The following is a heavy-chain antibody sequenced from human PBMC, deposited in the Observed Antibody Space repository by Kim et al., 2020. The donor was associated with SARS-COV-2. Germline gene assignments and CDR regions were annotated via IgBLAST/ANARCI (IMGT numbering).Heavy chain of an antibody. V-gene: IGHV3-30*01. J-gene: IGHJ4*02. D-gene: IGHD4-17*01. CDR3: ARGGIYGGNLSVMSDY. Sequence: SVKVRFTISRDKSKNTLYLQMNSLRAEDTAVYYCARGGIYGGNLSVMSDYWGQGTLVTVSS.